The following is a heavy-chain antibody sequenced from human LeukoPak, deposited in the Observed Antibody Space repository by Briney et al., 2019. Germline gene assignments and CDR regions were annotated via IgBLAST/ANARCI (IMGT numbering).Heavy chain of an antibody. CDR3: ARGRDGYSFDAFDI. CDR2: ISSTGNTI. D-gene: IGHD5-24*01. V-gene: IGHV3-48*01. CDR1: GVTFSSYS. J-gene: IGHJ3*02. Sequence: PGGSLRLSCAASGVTFSSYSMNWAREAPGKGLEWVAYISSTGNTIYYADSVKGRFTLSRDNVKNSVYLEMNSLRAEDTALYYCARGRDGYSFDAFDIWGQGTMVTVSS.